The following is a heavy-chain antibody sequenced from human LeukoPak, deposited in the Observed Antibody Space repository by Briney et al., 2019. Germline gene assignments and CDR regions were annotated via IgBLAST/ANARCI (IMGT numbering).Heavy chain of an antibody. V-gene: IGHV3-33*01. J-gene: IGHJ4*02. Sequence: GGSLRLSCATSGFTFSGYGMHWVRQAPGKGLEWVKVIWSDGSNKYYADSVKGRFTISRDNSKNTLYLQMNSLRAEDTAVYYCVRGYYAGRGHHFEYWGQGTLVTVSS. D-gene: IGHD3-22*01. CDR1: GFTFSGYG. CDR3: VRGYYAGRGHHFEY. CDR2: IWSDGSNK.